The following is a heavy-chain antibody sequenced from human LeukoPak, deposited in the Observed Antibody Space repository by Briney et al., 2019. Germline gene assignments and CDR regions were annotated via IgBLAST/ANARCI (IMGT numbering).Heavy chain of an antibody. J-gene: IGHJ4*02. CDR2: ISSSGSTI. V-gene: IGHV3-11*04. CDR1: GFTFSDYY. CDR3: ARLGYWLPSE. D-gene: IGHD2-8*02. Sequence: PGGSLRLSCAPSGFTFSDYYMTWVRQAPGKGLEWVSSISSSGSTIYYADSVKGRFTISRDNAKNSLYLQMNSLRAEDTAVYYCARLGYWLPSEWGQGTLVTVSS.